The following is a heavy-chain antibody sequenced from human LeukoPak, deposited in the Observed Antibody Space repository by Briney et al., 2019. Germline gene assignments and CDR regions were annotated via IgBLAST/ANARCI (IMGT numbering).Heavy chain of an antibody. V-gene: IGHV3-23*01. Sequence: PGGSLRLSCAAPGFTFRTYAMNWVRQAPGKGLEWVSAISGSGDSTYYADSVKGRFTISRDNSKNTLYLLMNSLRAEDTAVYYCAKATGYTSAWPSVVDYWGQGTLVTVSS. CDR1: GFTFRTYA. CDR3: AKATGYTSAWPSVVDY. CDR2: ISGSGDST. D-gene: IGHD6-19*01. J-gene: IGHJ4*02.